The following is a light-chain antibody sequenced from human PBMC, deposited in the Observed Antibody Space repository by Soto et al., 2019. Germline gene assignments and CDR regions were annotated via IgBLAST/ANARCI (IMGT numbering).Light chain of an antibody. CDR1: SSDVGVYNY. CDR3: SSYTSSSTLRV. Sequence: QSALPQPASVSGSPGQSITISCTGTSSDVGVYNYVSWYQQHPGKAPKLMIYDVSNRPSGVSNRFSGAKSGNTASLTISGLQAEDEADYYCSSYTSSSTLRVFGGGTKLTVL. V-gene: IGLV2-14*01. CDR2: DVS. J-gene: IGLJ2*01.